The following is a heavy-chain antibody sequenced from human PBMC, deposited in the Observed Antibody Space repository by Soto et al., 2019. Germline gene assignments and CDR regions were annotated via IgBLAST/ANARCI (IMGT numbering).Heavy chain of an antibody. Sequence: PSETLSLTCAVYGGSFSGYYWSWIRQPPGKGLEWIGEINHSGSTNYNPSLKSRVTISVDTSKNQFSLKLSSVTAADTAVYYCARVRYGDYFLYYYYGMDVWGQGTTVTAP. J-gene: IGHJ6*02. CDR2: INHSGST. CDR3: ARVRYGDYFLYYYYGMDV. D-gene: IGHD4-17*01. CDR1: GGSFSGYY. V-gene: IGHV4-34*01.